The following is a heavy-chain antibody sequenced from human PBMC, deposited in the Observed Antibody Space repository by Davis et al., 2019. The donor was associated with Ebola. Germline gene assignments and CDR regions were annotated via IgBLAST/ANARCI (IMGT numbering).Heavy chain of an antibody. CDR2: IYHSGST. V-gene: IGHV4-38-2*02. J-gene: IGHJ4*02. CDR1: GYSISSGYY. Sequence: MPGGSLRLSCTVSGYSISSGYYWGWIRQPPGKGLEWIGSIYHSGSTYYNPSLKSRVTISVDTSKNQFSLKLRSVTAADTAVYYCARRFADGSHNTLDYWGQGTLVTVSS. D-gene: IGHD5-24*01. CDR3: ARRFADGSHNTLDY.